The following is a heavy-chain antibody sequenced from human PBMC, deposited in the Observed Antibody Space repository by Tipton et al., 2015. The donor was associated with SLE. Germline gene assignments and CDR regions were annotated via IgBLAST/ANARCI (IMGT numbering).Heavy chain of an antibody. Sequence: SLRLSCAASGFTFSSYWMHWVRQAPGKGLVWVSRINSDGSSTSYADSVKGRFTISRDDAKNTLYLQMNSLRAEDTAVYYCARRGYSSGHRGWFDPWGQGTLVTVSS. D-gene: IGHD6-19*01. CDR1: GFTFSSYW. V-gene: IGHV3-74*01. CDR3: ARRGYSSGHRGWFDP. CDR2: INSDGSST. J-gene: IGHJ5*02.